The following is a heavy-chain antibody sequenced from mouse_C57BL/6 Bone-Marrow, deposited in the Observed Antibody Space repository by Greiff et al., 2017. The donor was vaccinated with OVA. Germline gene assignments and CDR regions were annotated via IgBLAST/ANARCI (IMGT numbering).Heavy chain of an antibody. V-gene: IGHV1-39*01. Sequence: LVESGPELVKPGASVKISCKASGYSFTDYNMNWVKQSNGKSLEWIGVINPNYGTTSYNQKFKGKATLTVDQSSSTAYMQLNSLTSEDSAVYYCARGGYGSSFYWYFDVWGTGTTVTVSS. D-gene: IGHD1-1*01. CDR1: GYSFTDYN. CDR2: INPNYGTT. J-gene: IGHJ1*03. CDR3: ARGGYGSSFYWYFDV.